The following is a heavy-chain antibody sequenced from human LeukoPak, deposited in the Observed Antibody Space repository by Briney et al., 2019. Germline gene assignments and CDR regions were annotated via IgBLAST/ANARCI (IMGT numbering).Heavy chain of an antibody. Sequence: GGSLRLSCAASGFTFSSYGMHWVRQAPGKGLEWVAVISSDGNDKYHADSVKGRFTISRDNSKNTLYLQMNSLRAEDAAVYYCTTYKYGDSRGAFDYWGQGTLVTVSS. D-gene: IGHD4-17*01. J-gene: IGHJ4*02. CDR2: ISSDGNDK. V-gene: IGHV3-30*03. CDR1: GFTFSSYG. CDR3: TTYKYGDSRGAFDY.